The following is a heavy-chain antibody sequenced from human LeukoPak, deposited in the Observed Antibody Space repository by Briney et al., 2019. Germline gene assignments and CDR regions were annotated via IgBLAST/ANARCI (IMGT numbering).Heavy chain of an antibody. Sequence: GGSLRLSCAASEFSVGSNYMTWVRQAPGKGLEWVSLIYSGGSTYYADSVKGRFTISRDNSKNTLYLQMNSLRAEDTAVYYCARVYGSGSHDYFDYWGQGTLVTVSS. CDR3: ARVYGSGSHDYFDY. CDR1: EFSVGSNY. CDR2: IYSGGST. V-gene: IGHV3-53*01. J-gene: IGHJ4*02. D-gene: IGHD3-10*01.